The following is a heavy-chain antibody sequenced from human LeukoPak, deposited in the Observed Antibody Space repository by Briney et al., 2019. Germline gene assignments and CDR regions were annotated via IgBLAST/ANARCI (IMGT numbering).Heavy chain of an antibody. D-gene: IGHD3-22*01. CDR2: IKTDGSST. J-gene: IGHJ4*02. CDR3: AIVITTFPDFDY. Sequence: GGSLRLSCAASGFTFSSYWMHWVRQAPGKGLVWVSGIKTDGSSTRYADSVKGRFTISRDNAKNTLYLQMNSLRAEDTAVYYCAIVITTFPDFDYWGQGTLVTVSS. CDR1: GFTFSSYW. V-gene: IGHV3-74*01.